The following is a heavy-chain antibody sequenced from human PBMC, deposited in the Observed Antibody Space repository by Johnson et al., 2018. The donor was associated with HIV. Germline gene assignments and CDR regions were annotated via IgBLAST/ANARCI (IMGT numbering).Heavy chain of an antibody. CDR1: GFTFDDFG. V-gene: IGHV3-20*04. CDR3: ARGYSGSDDAFDI. Sequence: VQLVESGGGLVQPGGSLRLSCAASGFTFDDFGMSWVRQSPGKGLEWVSGITWNGGRTDYADSVKGRFTISRDNLKNSLYLQMNRLRGEDTAVYYCARGYSGSDDAFDIRGQGTMVTVSS. D-gene: IGHD1-26*01. J-gene: IGHJ3*02. CDR2: ITWNGGRT.